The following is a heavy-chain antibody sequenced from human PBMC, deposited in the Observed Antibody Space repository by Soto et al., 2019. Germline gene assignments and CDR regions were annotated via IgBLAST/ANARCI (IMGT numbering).Heavy chain of an antibody. J-gene: IGHJ4*02. CDR2: ISYDGSNK. V-gene: IGHV3-30*18. D-gene: IGHD3-22*01. Sequence: GESLKISCAASGFTFSSYGMHWVRQAPGKGLEWVAVISYDGSNKYYADSVKGRFTISRDNSKNTLYLQMNSLRAEDTAVYYCAKEDNGGYYYSWDYWGQGTLVTVSS. CDR1: GFTFSSYG. CDR3: AKEDNGGYYYSWDY.